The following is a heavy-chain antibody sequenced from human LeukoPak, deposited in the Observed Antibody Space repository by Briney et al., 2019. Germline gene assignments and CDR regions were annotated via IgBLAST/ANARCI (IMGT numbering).Heavy chain of an antibody. V-gene: IGHV3-66*01. CDR3: ARGRYSSRSGGYYFDI. D-gene: IGHD2-2*01. CDR2: IKTDDNT. Sequence: GGSLRLSCVASGFTIGGNHMSWVRQAPGKGPEWVSAIKTDDNTYYADSVKGRFTISRDNAKNSLSLQMNSLRAEDTAVYYCARGRYSSRSGGYYFDIWGQGTLVTVSS. CDR1: GFTIGGNH. J-gene: IGHJ4*02.